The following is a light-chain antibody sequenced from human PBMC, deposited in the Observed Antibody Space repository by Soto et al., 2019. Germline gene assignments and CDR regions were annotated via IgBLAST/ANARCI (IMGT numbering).Light chain of an antibody. CDR3: QQSNSYSEA. V-gene: IGKV1-5*03. Sequence: DIQMTLSPSTLSGYVEDRVTITCRASQTISSWLAWYQQKPGKAPKLLIYKASTLKSGVPSRFSGSGSGTEFTLTISSLQPDDFATYYCQQSNSYSEAFGQGTKVDIK. J-gene: IGKJ1*01. CDR1: QTISSW. CDR2: KAS.